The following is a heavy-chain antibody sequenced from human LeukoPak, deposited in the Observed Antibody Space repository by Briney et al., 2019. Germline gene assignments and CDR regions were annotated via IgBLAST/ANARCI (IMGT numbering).Heavy chain of an antibody. J-gene: IGHJ4*02. CDR1: GGSISSSPYY. V-gene: IGHV4-39*01. CDR3: ARSDSSGSYWAFDY. CDR2: IYYSGST. Sequence: SETLSLTCTVSGGSISSSPYYWGWIRQPPGKGLEWLGSIYYSGSTYYNPSLKSRVTIFVDTSKNQLSLKLSSVTAADTAVYYCARSDSSGSYWAFDYWGQGTLVTVSS. D-gene: IGHD3-22*01.